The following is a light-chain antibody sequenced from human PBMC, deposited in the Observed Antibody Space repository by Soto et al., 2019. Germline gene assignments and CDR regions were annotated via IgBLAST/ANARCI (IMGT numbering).Light chain of an antibody. J-gene: IGKJ4*01. Sequence: DIVMTQSPVSLPVTPGEPASISCRSSQSLLHSSGYNCLEWYLQKPGQSPQLLIYLGSNRASGVPDRFSGSGSGTDFTLKISRVEADDVGLYYCVQALQTPLTFGGGTKVEIK. CDR1: QSLLHSSGYNC. CDR3: VQALQTPLT. V-gene: IGKV2-28*01. CDR2: LGS.